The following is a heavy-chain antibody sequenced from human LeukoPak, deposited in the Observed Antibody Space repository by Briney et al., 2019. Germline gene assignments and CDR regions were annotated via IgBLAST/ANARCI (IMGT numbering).Heavy chain of an antibody. J-gene: IGHJ4*02. CDR1: GFTFDDYG. V-gene: IGHV3-20*04. Sequence: GGSLRLXCAASGFTFDDYGMSWVRQAPGKGLEWVSGINWNGGSTGYADSVKGRFTISRDNAKNSLYLQMNSLRAEDTALYYCARDGLRYFDWLLYCFDYWGQGTLVTVSS. CDR2: INWNGGST. D-gene: IGHD3-9*01. CDR3: ARDGLRYFDWLLYCFDY.